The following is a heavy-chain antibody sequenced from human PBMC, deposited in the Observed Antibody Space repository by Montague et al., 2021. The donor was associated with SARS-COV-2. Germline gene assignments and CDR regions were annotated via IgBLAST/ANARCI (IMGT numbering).Heavy chain of an antibody. CDR1: GFTFSSYA. J-gene: IGHJ4*02. V-gene: IGHV3-30-3*01. CDR3: ARLHFDDPYYYGSGNLQLFDY. CDR2: ISYDGSNK. D-gene: IGHD3-10*01. Sequence: SLRLSCAASGFTFSSYAMHWFRQAQGKGLEWVAVISYDGSNKYYADSVKGRFTISRDNSKNTLYLQMNSLRAEDTAVYYCARLHFDDPYYYGSGNLQLFDYWGQGTLVTVSS.